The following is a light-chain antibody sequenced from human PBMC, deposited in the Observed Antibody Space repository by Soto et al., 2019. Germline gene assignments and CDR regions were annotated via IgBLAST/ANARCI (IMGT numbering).Light chain of an antibody. CDR1: SSDVGAYNH. CDR2: EVI. Sequence: QSVLTQPASVSGSPGQSITISCTGTSSDVGAYNHVSWYQQHPGKAPQLIIYEVINRPSGLSNRFSASKSGNTASLTISGLQTEDGADYYCCSYTTSSTLVFGTGTKVTVL. J-gene: IGLJ1*01. CDR3: CSYTTSSTLV. V-gene: IGLV2-14*01.